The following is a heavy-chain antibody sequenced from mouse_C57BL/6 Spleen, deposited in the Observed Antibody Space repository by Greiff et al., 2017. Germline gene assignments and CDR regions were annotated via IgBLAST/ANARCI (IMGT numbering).Heavy chain of an antibody. D-gene: IGHD2-4*01. CDR3: ARVLYDYYFDY. CDR1: GYSITSGYY. V-gene: IGHV3-6*01. CDR2: ISYDGSN. Sequence: EVQLQQSGPGLVKPSQSLSLTCYVTGYSITSGYYWSWMRRFPGKQLEWMGNISYDGSNNYNRSLKNRISLTRDTSKTQFFLKFNSVTTEDTATYYCARVLYDYYFDYWGQGTTLTVSS. J-gene: IGHJ2*01.